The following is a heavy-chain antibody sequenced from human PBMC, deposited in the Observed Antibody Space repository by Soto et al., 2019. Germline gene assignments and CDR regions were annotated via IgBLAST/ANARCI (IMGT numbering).Heavy chain of an antibody. CDR3: ARLRWGAVAGTPYFDY. CDR2: IYYSGST. D-gene: IGHD6-19*01. V-gene: IGHV4-59*08. CDR1: GGSISSYY. J-gene: IGHJ4*02. Sequence: SETLSLTCAVSGGSISSYYWSWIRQPPGKGLEWIGYIYYSGSTNYNPSLKSRVTISVDTSKNQFSLKLSSVTAADTAVYYCARLRWGAVAGTPYFDYWGQGTLVTVSS.